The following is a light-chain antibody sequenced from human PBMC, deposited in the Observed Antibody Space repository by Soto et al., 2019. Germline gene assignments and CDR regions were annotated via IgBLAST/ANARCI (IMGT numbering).Light chain of an antibody. CDR3: LSYDSSLSAFYV. CDR2: TNV. Sequence: HWNQQLPRTAPKLLIFTNVNRPSGVPDRFSGSKSGTSASLAITGLQAEDEADYYCLSYDSSLSAFYVFGTGTKLTV. J-gene: IGLJ1*01. V-gene: IGLV1-40*01.